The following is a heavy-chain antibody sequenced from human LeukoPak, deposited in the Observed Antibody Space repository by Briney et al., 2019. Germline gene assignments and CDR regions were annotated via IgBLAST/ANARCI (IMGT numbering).Heavy chain of an antibody. J-gene: IGHJ4*02. CDR2: INPSGGST. D-gene: IGHD6-13*01. V-gene: IGHV1-46*01. CDR3: AREREGSGSSWYDPPFGRAYYFDY. Sequence: ASVKVSCKASGYTFTSYYMHWVRQAPGQGLEWMGIINPSGGSTSYAQKFQGRVTMTRDMSTSTVYMELSSLRSEDTAVYYCAREREGSGSSWYDPPFGRAYYFDYWGQGTLVTVSS. CDR1: GYTFTSYY.